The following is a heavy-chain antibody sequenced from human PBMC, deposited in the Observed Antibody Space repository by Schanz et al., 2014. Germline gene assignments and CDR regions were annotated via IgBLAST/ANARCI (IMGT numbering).Heavy chain of an antibody. V-gene: IGHV3-48*04. CDR2: ISSGGSSV. J-gene: IGHJ4*02. CDR1: GLTFSNHA. Sequence: EVQLVESGGGLVQPGGSLRLSCAASGLTFSNHAMSWVRQAPGKGLEWVSSISSGGSSVYYVESVKGRFTISRDNAKNSLYLQMNSLRAEDTAVYYCARDKGGYYPFDYWGQGTLVTVSS. CDR3: ARDKGGYYPFDY. D-gene: IGHD3-3*01.